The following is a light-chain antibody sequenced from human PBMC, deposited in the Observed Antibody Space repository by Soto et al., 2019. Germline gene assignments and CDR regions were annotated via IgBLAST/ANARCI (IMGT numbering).Light chain of an antibody. CDR2: GVS. J-gene: IGKJ1*01. Sequence: EIVLTQSPGTLSLSPGERATLSCRASQSVKNSYLAWYQQKPGQSPRLVIYGVSNRATGIPARFSGSGSGTDFTLTISSLEPEDFAVYYCQQRSNWPPWTFGQGTKVDIK. V-gene: IGKV3-11*01. CDR1: QSVKNSY. CDR3: QQRSNWPPWT.